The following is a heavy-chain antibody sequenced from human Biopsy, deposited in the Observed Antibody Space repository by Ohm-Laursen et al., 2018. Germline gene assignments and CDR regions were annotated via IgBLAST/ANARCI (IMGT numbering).Heavy chain of an antibody. CDR1: GGSLSSYS. Sequence: SETLSLTCTVSGGSLSSYSWSWIRQPAGKGLEWIGQIYTSGITNYNPSLKSRVTMSVDTSKNKFSLRVSSVTAADTAVYYCATGPKRLTGTSYFESWGRGILVTVSS. D-gene: IGHD1-7*01. V-gene: IGHV4-4*07. CDR2: IYTSGIT. J-gene: IGHJ4*02. CDR3: ATGPKRLTGTSYFES.